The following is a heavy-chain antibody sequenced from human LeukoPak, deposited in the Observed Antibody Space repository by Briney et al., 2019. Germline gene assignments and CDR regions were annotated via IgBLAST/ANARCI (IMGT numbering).Heavy chain of an antibody. Sequence: GGSLRLSCAASGFTFSSYAMSWVRQAPGKGLEWVSAISGSGGSTYYADSVKGRFTISRDNSKNTLYLRMNSLRAEDTAVYYCAKRNTGLKEIDYWGQGTLVTVSS. J-gene: IGHJ4*02. CDR1: GFTFSSYA. CDR2: ISGSGGST. CDR3: AKRNTGLKEIDY. D-gene: IGHD1-14*01. V-gene: IGHV3-23*01.